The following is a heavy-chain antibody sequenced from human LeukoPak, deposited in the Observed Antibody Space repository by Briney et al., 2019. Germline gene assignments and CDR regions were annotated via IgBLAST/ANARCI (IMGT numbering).Heavy chain of an antibody. J-gene: IGHJ4*02. V-gene: IGHV3-33*01. D-gene: IGHD6-19*01. CDR2: IWYDGSNK. Sequence: GGSLRLSCAASGFTFSSYGMHWVRQAPGKELEWVAVIWYDGSNKYYADSVKGRFTISRDNSKNTLYLQMNSLRAEDTAVYYCAREGSSGWPYYFDYWGQGTLVTVSS. CDR3: AREGSSGWPYYFDY. CDR1: GFTFSSYG.